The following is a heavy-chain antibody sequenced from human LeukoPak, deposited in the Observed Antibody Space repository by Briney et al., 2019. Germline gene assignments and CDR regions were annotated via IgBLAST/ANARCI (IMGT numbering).Heavy chain of an antibody. D-gene: IGHD2-2*01. Sequence: SETLSLTCTVSGGSISSSSYYWGWIRQPPGKGLEWIGSIYYSGSTYYNPSLKSRVTISVDTSKNQFSLKLSSMTAADTAVYYCARESPFVVVPAAPCYYMDVWGKGTTVTISS. CDR2: IYYSGST. J-gene: IGHJ6*03. V-gene: IGHV4-39*07. CDR3: ARESPFVVVPAAPCYYMDV. CDR1: GGSISSSSYY.